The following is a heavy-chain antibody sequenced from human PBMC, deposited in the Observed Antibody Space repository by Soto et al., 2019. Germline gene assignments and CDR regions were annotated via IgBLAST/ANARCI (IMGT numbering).Heavy chain of an antibody. Sequence: SETLSLTCTVSGGSISSSSYYWGWIRQPPGKGLEWIGSIYYSGSTYYNPSLKSRVTISVDTSKNQFSLKLSSVTAADTAVYYCASVYSSGWFDYWGQGTPVTVSS. CDR3: ASVYSSGWFDY. D-gene: IGHD6-19*01. J-gene: IGHJ4*02. CDR1: GGSISSSSYY. CDR2: IYYSGST. V-gene: IGHV4-39*01.